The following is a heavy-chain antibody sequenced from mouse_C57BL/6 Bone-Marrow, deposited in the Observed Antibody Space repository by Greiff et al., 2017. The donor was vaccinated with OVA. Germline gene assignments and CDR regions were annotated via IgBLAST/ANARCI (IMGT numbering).Heavy chain of an antibody. CDR1: GYAFSSYW. D-gene: IGHD2-5*01. Sequence: QVQLQQSGAELVKPGASVKISCKASGYAFSSYWMNWVKQRPGKGLEWIGQIYPGDGDTNYNGKFKGKATLTADKSSSTAYMQLSSLTSEDSAVYFCARRDSNYEDYAMDYWGQGTSVTVSS. CDR3: ARRDSNYEDYAMDY. J-gene: IGHJ4*01. CDR2: IYPGDGDT. V-gene: IGHV1-80*01.